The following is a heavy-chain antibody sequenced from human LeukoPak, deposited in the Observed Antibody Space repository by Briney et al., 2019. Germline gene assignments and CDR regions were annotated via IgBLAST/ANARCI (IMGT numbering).Heavy chain of an antibody. V-gene: IGHV3-21*01. Sequence: PGGSLRLSCAASGFTFSSYSMNWVRQAPGNGLEWVSSISSSSSYIYYADSVKGRFTISRDNAKNSLYLQMNSLRAEDTAVYYCARESVFGIAVAGGDYWGQGTLVTVSS. J-gene: IGHJ4*02. D-gene: IGHD6-19*01. CDR1: GFTFSSYS. CDR3: ARESVFGIAVAGGDY. CDR2: ISSSSSYI.